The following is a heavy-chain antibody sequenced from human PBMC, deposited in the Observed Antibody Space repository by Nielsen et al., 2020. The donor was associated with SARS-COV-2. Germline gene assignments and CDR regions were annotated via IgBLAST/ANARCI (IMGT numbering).Heavy chain of an antibody. Sequence: SVQVSCKASGGTFSSYAISWVRQAPGQGLEWMGGIIPIFGTANYAQKFQGRVTITADESTSTAYMELSSLRSEDTAVYYCARVNEQQLVRGVSYFDYWGQGTLVTVSS. CDR3: ARVNEQQLVRGVSYFDY. CDR1: GGTFSSYA. D-gene: IGHD6-13*01. CDR2: IIPIFGTA. V-gene: IGHV1-69*13. J-gene: IGHJ4*02.